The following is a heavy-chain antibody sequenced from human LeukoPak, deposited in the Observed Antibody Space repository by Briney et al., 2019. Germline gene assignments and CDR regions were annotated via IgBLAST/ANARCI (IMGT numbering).Heavy chain of an antibody. CDR3: AVRGQKPYYYYYMDV. CDR1: GYSITRGSY. CDR2: INHSGST. Sequence: PSETLSLTCTVSGYSITRGSYWSWNRQPPGKGLEWIGEINHSGSTNYNPSLKSRVTISVDTSKNQFSLKLSSVTAADTAVYYCAVRGQKPYYYYYMDVWGKGTTVTVSS. J-gene: IGHJ6*03. D-gene: IGHD3-10*01. V-gene: IGHV4-38-2*02.